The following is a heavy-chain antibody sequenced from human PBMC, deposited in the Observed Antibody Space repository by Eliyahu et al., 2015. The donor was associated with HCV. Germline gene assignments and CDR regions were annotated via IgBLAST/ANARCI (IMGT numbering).Heavy chain of an antibody. Sequence: QVQLVESGGGVVQPGRSLRLSCTASGFTFNKFGMHWVRQAPGKGLGWVGIIYFDGGNKYYAESVKGRFTISRDDSQKTVSLILDSVKAEDTAVYFCARGPPWANDRNRTPGGTFDIWGLGTLVTVSS. J-gene: IGHJ3*02. D-gene: IGHD1-1*01. CDR2: IYFDGGNK. CDR1: GFTFNKFG. V-gene: IGHV3-33*01. CDR3: ARGPPWANDRNRTPGGTFDI.